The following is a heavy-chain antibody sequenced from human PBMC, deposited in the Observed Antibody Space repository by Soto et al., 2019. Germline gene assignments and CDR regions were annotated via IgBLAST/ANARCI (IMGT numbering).Heavy chain of an antibody. CDR2: INSDGSST. CDR1: GFTFSSYW. Sequence: VGSLRLSCAASGFTFSSYWMHWVRQPPGKGPVWVARINSDGSSTTYADSVKGRFIISRDNAENTLDLQMNSLRAEDTAVYYCARDHCTTTSCYTVWFDPWGQGTLVTVSS. CDR3: ARDHCTTTSCYTVWFDP. V-gene: IGHV3-74*01. D-gene: IGHD2-2*02. J-gene: IGHJ5*02.